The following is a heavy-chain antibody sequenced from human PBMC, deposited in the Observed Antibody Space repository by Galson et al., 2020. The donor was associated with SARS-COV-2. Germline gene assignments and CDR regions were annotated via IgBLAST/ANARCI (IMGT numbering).Heavy chain of an antibody. Sequence: SETLSLTCAVYGGSFSDHYWNWIRQAPGKGPEWIGEIDHSGNTKYNPSLKSRVTISLDTSKTQFSLRLTSMTAADSAVYYCARLKIAVAGIFEYWGRGILVTVSS. CDR3: ARLKIAVAGIFEY. CDR2: IDHSGNT. CDR1: GGSFSDHY. D-gene: IGHD6-19*01. V-gene: IGHV4-34*01. J-gene: IGHJ4*02.